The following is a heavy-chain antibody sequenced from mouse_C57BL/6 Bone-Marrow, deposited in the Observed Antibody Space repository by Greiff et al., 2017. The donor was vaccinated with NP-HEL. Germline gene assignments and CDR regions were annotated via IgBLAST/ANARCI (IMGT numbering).Heavy chain of an antibody. J-gene: IGHJ4*01. V-gene: IGHV5-12*01. CDR2: ISNGGGST. Sequence: EVKLLESGGGLVQPGGSLKLSCAASGFTFSDYYMYWVRQTPEKRLEWVAYISNGGGSTYYPDTVKGRFTISRDNAKNTLYLQMSRLKSEDTAMYYCARHHGRGDYWGQGTSVTVSS. CDR1: GFTFSDYY. CDR3: ARHHGRGDY.